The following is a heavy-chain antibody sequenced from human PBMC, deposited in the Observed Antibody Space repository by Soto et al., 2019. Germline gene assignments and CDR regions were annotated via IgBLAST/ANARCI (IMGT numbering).Heavy chain of an antibody. CDR1: GFTFSSYS. CDR3: AKGTMGAPFYYFDY. CDR2: ISSSSSYI. V-gene: IGHV3-21*04. Sequence: GGSLRLSCAASGFTFSSYSMNWVRQAPGKGLEWVSSISSSSSYIYYADSVKGRFTISRDNAKNSLYLQMNSLRAEDTAIYYCAKGTMGAPFYYFDYWGQGTLVTVSS. D-gene: IGHD1-26*01. J-gene: IGHJ4*02.